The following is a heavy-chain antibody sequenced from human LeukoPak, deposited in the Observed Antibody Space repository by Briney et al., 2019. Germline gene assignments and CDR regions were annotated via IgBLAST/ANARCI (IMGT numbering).Heavy chain of an antibody. CDR2: ILPIFGTA. Sequence: GASVKVSCKASAYTFNSYAISWVRQAPGQGLEWMGGILPIFGTANYAQKFQGRVTITADESTSTAYMELSSLRSEDTAVYYCAIPPTLRYFDDWTRFDPWGQGTLVTVSS. CDR1: AYTFNSYA. V-gene: IGHV1-69*13. D-gene: IGHD3-9*01. J-gene: IGHJ5*02. CDR3: AIPPTLRYFDDWTRFDP.